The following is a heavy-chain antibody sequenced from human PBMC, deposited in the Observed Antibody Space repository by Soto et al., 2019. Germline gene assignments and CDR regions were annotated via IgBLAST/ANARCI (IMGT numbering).Heavy chain of an antibody. CDR2: ITPMFGTP. J-gene: IGHJ4*02. CDR3: ARDGTLYDSRAYYYLY. CDR1: GGTFSSYT. D-gene: IGHD3-22*01. V-gene: IGHV1-69*01. Sequence: QVQLVQSGAEVKKPGSSVKVSCNASGGTFSSYTITWVRQAPGQGLEWMGGITPMFGTPNYAQKFRGRVTITADESTSTAYMELSSLRSEDTAMYFCARDGTLYDSRAYYYLYWGQGTLVTVSS.